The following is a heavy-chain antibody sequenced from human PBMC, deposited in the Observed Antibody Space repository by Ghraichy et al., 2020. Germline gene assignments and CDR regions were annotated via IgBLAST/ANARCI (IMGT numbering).Heavy chain of an antibody. CDR3: ARGGYDILTGYYFD. CDR1: GGSISSGSYY. V-gene: IGHV4-61*02. D-gene: IGHD3-9*01. J-gene: IGHJ3*01. Sequence: SETLSLTCTVSGGSISSGSYYWSWIRQPAGKGLEWIGRIYTSGSTNYNPSLKSRVTISVDTSKNQFSLKLSSVTAADTAVYYCARGGYDILTGYYFDWGQGTMVTVSS. CDR2: IYTSGST.